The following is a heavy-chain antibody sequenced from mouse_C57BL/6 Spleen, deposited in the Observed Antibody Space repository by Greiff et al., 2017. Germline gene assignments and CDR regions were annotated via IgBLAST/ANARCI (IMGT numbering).Heavy chain of an antibody. CDR1: GYSITSGYY. J-gene: IGHJ2*01. CDR2: ISYDGSN. Sequence: EVKLEESGPGLVKPSQSLSLTCSVTGYSITSGYYWNWIRQFPGNKLEWMGYISYDGSNNYNPSLKNRISITRDTSKNQFFLKLNSVTTEDTATYYCARDDGYYHFDYWGQGTTLTVSS. V-gene: IGHV3-6*01. CDR3: ARDDGYYHFDY. D-gene: IGHD2-3*01.